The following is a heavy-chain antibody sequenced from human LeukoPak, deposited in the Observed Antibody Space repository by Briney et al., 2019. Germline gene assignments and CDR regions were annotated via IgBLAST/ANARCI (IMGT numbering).Heavy chain of an antibody. V-gene: IGHV3-74*01. J-gene: IGHJ4*02. CDR1: GFTFSSYA. CDR2: INSDGSST. CDR3: ASPEYYYDSSGYLGY. D-gene: IGHD3-22*01. Sequence: GGSLRLSCAASGFTFSSYAMHWVRQAPGKGLVWVSRINSDGSSTSYADSVKGRFTISRDNAKNTLYLQMNSLRAEDTAVYYCASPEYYYDSSGYLGYWGQGTLVTVSS.